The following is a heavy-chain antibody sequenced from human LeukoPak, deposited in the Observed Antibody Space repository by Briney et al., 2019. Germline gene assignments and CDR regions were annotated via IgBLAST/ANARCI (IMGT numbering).Heavy chain of an antibody. D-gene: IGHD6-13*01. J-gene: IGHJ5*02. CDR2: ISAYNGNT. V-gene: IGHV1-18*04. CDR3: ARDRRHSSGWLFRFDP. CDR1: GYTFTSYG. Sequence: ASVKVSCKASGYTFTSYGISWVRQAPGHGLEWMGWISAYNGNTNYAQKLQGRVTMTTDTSTSTAYMELRSLRSDDTDVYYCARDRRHSSGWLFRFDPWGQGTLVTVSS.